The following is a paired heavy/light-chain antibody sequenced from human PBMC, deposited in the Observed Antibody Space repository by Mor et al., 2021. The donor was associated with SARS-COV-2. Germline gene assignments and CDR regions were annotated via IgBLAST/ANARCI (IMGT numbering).Heavy chain of an antibody. J-gene: IGHJ4*02. CDR1: GFTFSDYA. CDR2: ITYSSART. D-gene: IGHD1-1*01. Sequence: EVQLSESGGGLVQPGGSLRLSCAASGFTFSDYAMNWVRQAPGKGLEWVSTITYSSARTEYSDSVKGRCTISRDNSKNTLYLQLSSLRAEDTAIYYCARGTTVKNVYSPSDYWGQGTLVTVSS. CDR3: ARGTTVKNVYSPSDY. V-gene: IGHV3-23*01.
Light chain of an antibody. Sequence: DIVMTQSPDSLAVSLGERATINCKSSQSVLYSYGNKNYLAWYQQKLGQPPKLLIYWASTRESGVPDRFSGSGSGTDFTLTISSLQAEDVALYYCQQYYRPPFTFGPGTKVDI. CDR2: WAS. V-gene: IGKV4-1*01. CDR3: QQYYRPPFT. CDR1: QSVLYSYGNKNY. J-gene: IGKJ3*01.